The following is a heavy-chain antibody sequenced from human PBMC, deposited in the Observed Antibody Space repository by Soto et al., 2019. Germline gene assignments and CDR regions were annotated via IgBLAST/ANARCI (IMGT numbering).Heavy chain of an antibody. CDR1: GLTISNAW. CDR3: TTGSVEGV. D-gene: IGHD2-15*01. Sequence: EVQLVESGGGFIYPGGSLRLSCAASGLTISNAWMNWVRQAPGKGLEWVGRMKTNTEGGTTDYAAAVKGRSPASSDDSKNTLYLQMNSLKTEDTAVYYCTTGSVEGVWGQGTTVTVSS. V-gene: IGHV3-15*07. J-gene: IGHJ6*02. CDR2: MKTNTEGGTT.